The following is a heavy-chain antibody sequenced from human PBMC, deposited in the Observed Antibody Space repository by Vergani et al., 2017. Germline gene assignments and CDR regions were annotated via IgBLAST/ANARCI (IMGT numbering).Heavy chain of an antibody. CDR3: ARGNKNSDY. Sequence: QLQLQESGPGLVKPSETLSLTCTVSGGSISSSSYYWSWIRQPPGKGLEWIGEINHSGSTNYNPSLKSRVTISVDTSKNQFSLKLSSVTAADTAVYYCARGNKNSDYWGQGTLVTVSS. J-gene: IGHJ4*02. CDR1: GGSISSSSYY. CDR2: INHSGST. V-gene: IGHV4-39*07. D-gene: IGHD2/OR15-2a*01.